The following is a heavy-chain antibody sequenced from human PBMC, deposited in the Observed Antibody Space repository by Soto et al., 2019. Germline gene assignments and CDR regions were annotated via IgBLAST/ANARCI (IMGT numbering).Heavy chain of an antibody. CDR3: ATDRSGDSSSSATY. CDR1: GFTFSSYA. Sequence: QVQLVESGGGVVQPGRSLRLSCAAAGFTFSSYAMHWVRQAPGKGLEWVAVIAYDASVKYYGDSVKGRFTISRDNSRDTLYLQMNSLSPEDTAVYYCATDRSGDSSSSATYWGPGTLVTVSS. CDR2: IAYDASVK. D-gene: IGHD6-6*01. J-gene: IGHJ4*02. V-gene: IGHV3-30-3*01.